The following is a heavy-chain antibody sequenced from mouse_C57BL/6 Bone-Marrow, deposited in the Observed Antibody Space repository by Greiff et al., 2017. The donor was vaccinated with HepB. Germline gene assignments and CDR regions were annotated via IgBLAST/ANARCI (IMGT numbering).Heavy chain of an antibody. J-gene: IGHJ1*03. CDR1: GYTFTSYW. Sequence: PGAELVRPGTSVKLSCKASGYTFTSYWMHWVKQRPGQGLEWIGVIDPSDSYTNYNQKFKGKATLTVDTSSSTAYMQLSSLTSEDSAVYYCARKRIYYGNFYWYFDVWGTGTTVTVSS. D-gene: IGHD2-1*01. CDR2: IDPSDSYT. CDR3: ARKRIYYGNFYWYFDV. V-gene: IGHV1-59*01.